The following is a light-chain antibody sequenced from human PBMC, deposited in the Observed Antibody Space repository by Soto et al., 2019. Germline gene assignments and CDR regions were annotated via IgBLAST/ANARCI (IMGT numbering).Light chain of an antibody. CDR1: QSVGSTY. CDR2: GAS. J-gene: IGKJ4*01. CDR3: QQYGASVIT. Sequence: LVLTQSPGTLSLSPGERATLSCRASQSVGSTYLAWYQQKAGQAPRLLIYGASSRVTGIPDRFSGSGSGTDFTLTISRLEPEDSAVYYCQQYGASVITFGGGTK. V-gene: IGKV3-20*01.